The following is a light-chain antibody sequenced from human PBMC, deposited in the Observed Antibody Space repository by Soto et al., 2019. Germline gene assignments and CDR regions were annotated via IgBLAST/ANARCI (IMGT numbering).Light chain of an antibody. CDR1: SGYSNYK. CDR3: GADLGSGSNFVNWV. V-gene: IGLV9-49*01. Sequence: QSVLTQPPSASASLGASVTLTCTLSSGYSNYKVDWYQQRPGKGPRFVMRVGTGGIVGSKGDGIPDRFSVLGSGLNRYLTIKNIQEEDESDYHCGADLGSGSNFVNWVFGGGTKLTVL. J-gene: IGLJ3*02. CDR2: VGTGGIVG.